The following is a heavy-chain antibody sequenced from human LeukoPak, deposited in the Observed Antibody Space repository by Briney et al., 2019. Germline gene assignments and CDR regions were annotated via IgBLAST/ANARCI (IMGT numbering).Heavy chain of an antibody. CDR1: GFTXSSYA. J-gene: IGHJ4*02. Sequence: LRLSCXAXGFTXSSYALHWVRQAPGKGLEWVAVISYDGSNKYYADSVKGRFTISRDNSKNTLYLQMNSLRAEDTAVYYCASGGYYYDSSGYLNYWGQGTLVTVSS. D-gene: IGHD3-22*01. V-gene: IGHV3-30-3*01. CDR2: ISYDGSNK. CDR3: ASGGYYYDSSGYLNY.